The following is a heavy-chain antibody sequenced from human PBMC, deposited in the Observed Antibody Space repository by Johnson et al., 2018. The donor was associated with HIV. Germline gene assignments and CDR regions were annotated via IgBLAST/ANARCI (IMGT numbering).Heavy chain of an antibody. CDR3: ARDNGIAAAGDLDI. CDR2: IYSGDTT. J-gene: IGHJ3*02. D-gene: IGHD6-13*01. CDR1: GFTVSSNY. Sequence: VQLVESGGGLVQPGGSRRLSCAVSGFTVSSNYMSWVRQAPGKGLEWVSVIYSGDTTYYADSVKGRFTISRDNSKNTRYLQMNSLRAEDTAVYYCARDNGIAAAGDLDIWGQGTMVTVSS. V-gene: IGHV3-66*01.